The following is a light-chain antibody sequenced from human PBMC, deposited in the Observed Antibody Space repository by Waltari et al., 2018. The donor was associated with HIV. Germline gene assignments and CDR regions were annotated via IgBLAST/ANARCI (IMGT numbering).Light chain of an antibody. CDR1: DNDFGLRTF. CDR2: DVD. J-gene: IGLJ3*02. CDR3: ASFTGDDTVM. Sequence: SAVTQPPSVSGLPGQSVTISCPGHDNDFGLRTFVSCYQQHPGKLPRLIFSDVDSRASGIPDRFSASKSGETAFLTISSLRTEDEALYYCASFTGDDTVMFGGGTLVTVL. V-gene: IGLV2-14*03.